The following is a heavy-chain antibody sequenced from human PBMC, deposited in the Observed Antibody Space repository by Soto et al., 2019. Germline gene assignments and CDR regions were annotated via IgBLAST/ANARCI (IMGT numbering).Heavy chain of an antibody. CDR1: GFTFSSYA. CDR3: VKDFRRWGNWFDT. Sequence: EAQLVESGGGLVQPGGSLTLACSASGFTFSSYAIHWIRQAPGKGLQHVSTIAAIADGSYYADSVKGRFTVSRDNYKDMLYLHMSSLRLEDTAIYSCVKDFRRWGNWFDTWGQGTLVTVSS. V-gene: IGHV3-64D*06. D-gene: IGHD3-16*01. CDR2: IAAIADGS. J-gene: IGHJ5*02.